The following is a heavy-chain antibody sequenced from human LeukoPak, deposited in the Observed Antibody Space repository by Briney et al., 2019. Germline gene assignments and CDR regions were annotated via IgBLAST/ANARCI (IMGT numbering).Heavy chain of an antibody. CDR1: GFTFSAYA. CDR3: VKITSVTGGDC. CDR2: ISNNGGSS. V-gene: IGHV3-64D*09. D-gene: IGHD1-1*01. Sequence: GGSLRLSCSASGFTFSAYAMYWVRQAPGKGLEYVSGISNNGGSSFYADSVKGRFTTSRDNSKNTLYLQMSSLRAEDTAVYYCVKITSVTGGDCWGQGTRLTVSS. J-gene: IGHJ4*02.